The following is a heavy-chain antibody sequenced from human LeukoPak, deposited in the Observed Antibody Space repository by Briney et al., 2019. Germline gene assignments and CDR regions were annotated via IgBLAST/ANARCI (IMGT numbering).Heavy chain of an antibody. CDR3: ARANADFWSGYYRTDAFDI. Sequence: PSQTLSLTCTVSGGSISSGSYYWSWIRQPAGKGLEWIGRIYTSGSTNYNPSLKSRVTISVDTSKNQFSLKLSSVTAADTAVYYCARANADFWSGYYRTDAFDIRGQGTMVTVSS. J-gene: IGHJ3*02. D-gene: IGHD3-3*01. CDR1: GGSISSGSYY. V-gene: IGHV4-61*02. CDR2: IYTSGST.